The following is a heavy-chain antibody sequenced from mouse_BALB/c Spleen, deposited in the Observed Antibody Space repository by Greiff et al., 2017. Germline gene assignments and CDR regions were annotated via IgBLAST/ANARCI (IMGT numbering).Heavy chain of an antibody. CDR3: ATSYDNWYFDV. J-gene: IGHJ1*01. V-gene: IGHV3-2*02. CDR1: GYSITSNYA. D-gene: IGHD2-10*01. CDR2: IIYSGST. Sequence: EVKLMESGPGLVKPSQSLSLTCPVTGYSITSNYACTWILQFPGNKLEWRGYIIYSGSTSYNPSLKSRISITRDTSKNQFFLQLNSVTTEDTATYYCATSYDNWYFDVWGAGTTVTVSS.